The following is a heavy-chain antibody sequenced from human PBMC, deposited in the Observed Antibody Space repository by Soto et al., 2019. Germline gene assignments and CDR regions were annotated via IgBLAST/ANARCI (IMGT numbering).Heavy chain of an antibody. Sequence: EVQLVESGGDLAQPGGSLRLSCAASGFTFSSFWMHWVRQAPGKGPEWVSRTNSDGSSTSYADSVKGRFTISRDNAKNTMYLQMNSLRAEDTAVYYCARGRYSYVSTFDYWGQGTLVTVSP. CDR1: GFTFSSFW. CDR3: ARGRYSYVSTFDY. V-gene: IGHV3-74*01. D-gene: IGHD5-18*01. CDR2: TNSDGSST. J-gene: IGHJ4*02.